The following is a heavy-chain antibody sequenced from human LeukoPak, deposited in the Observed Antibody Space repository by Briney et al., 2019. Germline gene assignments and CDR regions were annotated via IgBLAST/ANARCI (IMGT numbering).Heavy chain of an antibody. CDR1: GGSISSYY. J-gene: IGHJ4*02. CDR3: ARGSSGWINSNPFDY. V-gene: IGHV4-59*01. D-gene: IGHD6-19*01. CDR2: IYYSGST. Sequence: SETLSLTCTVSGGSISSYYWNWIRQPPGKGLEWIGYIYYSGSTNYNPSLKSRVTVSVDTSKNQFSLKLSSVTAADTAVYYCARGSSGWINSNPFDYWGQGTLVTVSS.